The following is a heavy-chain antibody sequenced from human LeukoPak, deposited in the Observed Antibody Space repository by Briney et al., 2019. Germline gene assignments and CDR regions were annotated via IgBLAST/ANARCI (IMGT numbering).Heavy chain of an antibody. V-gene: IGHV3-53*01. D-gene: IGHD6-19*01. CDR2: IYSGGST. CDR1: GFTVSSNY. J-gene: IGHJ4*02. Sequence: PGGSLRLSCAASGFTVSSNYMSWVRQAPGKGLEWVSVIYSGGSTYYADSVKGRFTISRDNSKNTLYLQMNSLRAEDTAVYYCARIFNVSGWYPTYLDYWGQGTLDTVSS. CDR3: ARIFNVSGWYPTYLDY.